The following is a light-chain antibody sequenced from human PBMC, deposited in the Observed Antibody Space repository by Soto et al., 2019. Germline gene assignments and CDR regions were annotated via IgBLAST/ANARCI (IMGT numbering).Light chain of an antibody. CDR3: QQDNSYSGT. J-gene: IGKJ1*01. V-gene: IGKV1-5*03. CDR1: QSVNIW. Sequence: DIQMTQSPSTLSASVGDRITITCRASQSVNIWLAWYQQKPGKAPKLLIDRASNLQNGVPSRYSGSGSGTEFTFTISSLQPDDFATYYCQQDNSYSGTFGQGSKVELK. CDR2: RAS.